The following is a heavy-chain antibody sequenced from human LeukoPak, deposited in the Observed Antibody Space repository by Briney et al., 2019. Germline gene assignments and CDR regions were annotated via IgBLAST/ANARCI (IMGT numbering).Heavy chain of an antibody. CDR3: AREAAIPV. CDR2: VSGADGTT. D-gene: IGHD5-18*01. V-gene: IGHV3-21*01. Sequence: GGSLRLSCAASGFTFSAYGMSWVRQSPRKGLEWVSGVSGADGTTYYADSVKGRFTISRDNAKNSLYLQMNSLRAEDTAVYYCAREAAIPVWGKGTTVTVSS. CDR1: GFTFSAYG. J-gene: IGHJ6*04.